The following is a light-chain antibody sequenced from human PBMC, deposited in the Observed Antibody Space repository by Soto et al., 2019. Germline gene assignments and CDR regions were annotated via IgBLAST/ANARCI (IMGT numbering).Light chain of an antibody. CDR1: QSISGF. Sequence: DVHMTQSPSSLSASVGDRVTITCRASQSISGFLNWYQQKPGKAPDLLIYAASTLFSGVPSRFRGSGSGTDFTLTITSLQPEDFATYYCQQSYRAPYTFGQGTKLEIK. CDR3: QQSYRAPYT. V-gene: IGKV1-39*01. J-gene: IGKJ2*01. CDR2: AAS.